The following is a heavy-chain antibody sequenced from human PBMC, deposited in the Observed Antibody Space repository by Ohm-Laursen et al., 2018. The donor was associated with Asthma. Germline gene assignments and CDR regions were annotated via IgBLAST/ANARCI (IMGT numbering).Heavy chain of an antibody. Sequence: SETLSLTCTLSSASFSTYYWGWIRQPPGKGLEWIGYIYYSGLTYSNPSLRSRVIISVDTSKNQFSLNLTSVTAADTAVYYCARGAFYYESTGYYFFDHWGQGALVTVSS. CDR1: SASFSTYY. CDR2: IYYSGLT. V-gene: IGHV4-59*06. D-gene: IGHD3-22*01. J-gene: IGHJ4*02. CDR3: ARGAFYYESTGYYFFDH.